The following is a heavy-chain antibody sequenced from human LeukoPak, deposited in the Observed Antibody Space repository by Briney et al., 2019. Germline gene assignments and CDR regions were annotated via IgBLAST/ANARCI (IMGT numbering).Heavy chain of an antibody. J-gene: IGHJ3*02. V-gene: IGHV3-23*01. Sequence: AGGSLRLSCAPSGFTFSSYAMSWVPEALWKGLEWVSAISGSGGSTYYADSVKGRFTISRDNSKNTLYLQMNSLRAEDTAVYYCAKGWGTMVRGVKASAFDIWGQGTMVAVSS. CDR3: AKGWGTMVRGVKASAFDI. CDR1: GFTFSSYA. CDR2: ISGSGGST. D-gene: IGHD3-10*01.